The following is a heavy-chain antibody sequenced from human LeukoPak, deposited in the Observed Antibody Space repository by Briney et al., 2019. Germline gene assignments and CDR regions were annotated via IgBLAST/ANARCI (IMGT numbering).Heavy chain of an antibody. D-gene: IGHD3-3*01. CDR1: GGSFSGYY. J-gene: IGHJ4*02. Sequence: PSETLSLTCPVYGGSFSGYYWSWIRQPPGKGLEWIGEINHSGSTNYNPSLKSRVTISVDTSKNQFALKLSSVTAADTAVYYCARVRGLTLDYDFWSGMWGYFDYWGQGTLVTVSS. V-gene: IGHV4-34*01. CDR3: ARVRGLTLDYDFWSGMWGYFDY. CDR2: INHSGST.